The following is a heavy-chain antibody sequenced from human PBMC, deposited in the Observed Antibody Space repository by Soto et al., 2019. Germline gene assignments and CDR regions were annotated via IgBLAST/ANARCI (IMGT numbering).Heavy chain of an antibody. CDR2: IGTAGDT. D-gene: IGHD3-10*01. CDR1: GFTFSSYD. J-gene: IGHJ4*02. Sequence: EVQLVESGGGLVQPGGSLRLSCAASGFTFSSYDMHWVRQATGKGLEWVSAIGTAGDTYYPGSVKARFTISRENAKNSLYLQMNSLRAGDTAVYYCAREGFGELSLDSWGQGTLVTVSS. V-gene: IGHV3-13*04. CDR3: AREGFGELSLDS.